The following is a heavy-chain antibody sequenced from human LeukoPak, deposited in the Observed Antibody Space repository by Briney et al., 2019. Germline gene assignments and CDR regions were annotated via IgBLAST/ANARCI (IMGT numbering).Heavy chain of an antibody. CDR3: ARDEGNIVVVVAAPHRGFDP. CDR2: INPNSGGT. J-gene: IGHJ5*02. D-gene: IGHD2-15*01. Sequence: ASVKVSCKASGYTFTGYYMHWVRQAPGQGLEWMGWINPNSGGTNYAQKFQGRVTMTRDTSISTAYMELSRLRSDDTAVYYCARDEGNIVVVVAAPHRGFDPWGQGTLVTVSS. V-gene: IGHV1-2*02. CDR1: GYTFTGYY.